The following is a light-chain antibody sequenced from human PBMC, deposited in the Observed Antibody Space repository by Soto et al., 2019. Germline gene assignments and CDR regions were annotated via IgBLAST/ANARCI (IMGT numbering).Light chain of an antibody. CDR2: DVS. CDR1: SSDVGGYNY. V-gene: IGLV2-14*01. Sequence: QSVLTQPASVSGSPGQSSTISCTGTSSDVGGYNYVSWYQQHPGKAPKLMIYDVSNRPSGVSNRFSGSKSGNTASLTISGLQAEDEADYYCSSYTSSIYVFGNGTKVTVL. CDR3: SSYTSSIYV. J-gene: IGLJ1*01.